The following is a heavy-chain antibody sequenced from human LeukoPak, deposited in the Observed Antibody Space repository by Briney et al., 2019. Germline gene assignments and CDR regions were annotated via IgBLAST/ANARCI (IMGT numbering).Heavy chain of an antibody. CDR2: IWYDGSNK. Sequence: PGGSLRLSCAASGFTFSIYGMHWVRQAPGKGLEWVAVIWYDGSNKYYADSVKGRFTISRDNSKNTLYLQMNSLRAEDTAVYYCARPSSGWYYFDYWGQGTLVTVSS. J-gene: IGHJ4*02. D-gene: IGHD6-19*01. CDR3: ARPSSGWYYFDY. V-gene: IGHV3-33*01. CDR1: GFTFSIYG.